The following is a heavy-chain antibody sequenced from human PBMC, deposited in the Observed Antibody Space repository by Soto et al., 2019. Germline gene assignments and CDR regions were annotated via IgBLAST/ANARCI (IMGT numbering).Heavy chain of an antibody. CDR2: IYYSGST. D-gene: IGHD6-6*01. J-gene: IGHJ4*02. V-gene: IGHV4-59*01. CDR3: ARDWGYSSSSGPFDY. Sequence: SETLSLTCTVSGGSISSYYWSWIRQPPGKGLEWIGYIYYSGSTNYNPSLKSRVTISVDTSKNQFSLKLSSVTAADTALYYCARDWGYSSSSGPFDYWGQGTLVTVSS. CDR1: GGSISSYY.